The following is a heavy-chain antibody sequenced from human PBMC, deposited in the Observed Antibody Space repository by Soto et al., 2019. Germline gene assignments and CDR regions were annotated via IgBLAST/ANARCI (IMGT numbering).Heavy chain of an antibody. V-gene: IGHV3-48*01. CDR2: ISTSGSII. CDR3: AREGGMDV. J-gene: IGHJ6*02. Sequence: EVQLVESGGGLVQPGGSLRLSCAASGFTFSSYSINWVRQAPGKGLEWVSYISTSGSIIYYADSVKGRFTISRDNARNSVYLQVNSLRAEDTAVYYCAREGGMDVWGQGTTVTVSS. CDR1: GFTFSSYS.